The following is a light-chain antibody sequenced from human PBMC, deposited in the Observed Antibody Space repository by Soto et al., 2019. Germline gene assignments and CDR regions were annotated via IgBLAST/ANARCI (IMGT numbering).Light chain of an antibody. V-gene: IGKV3-15*01. CDR3: QQYNNWPPYT. CDR1: QSVTYN. CDR2: GAS. Sequence: EIVMTQSPATLSVSLVERATLSCRASQSVTYNLAWYQQKPGQAPRFLIHGASTRAIGIPDRFSGSGFGTEFTLTISSLQSEDFAVYYCQQYNNWPPYTFGQGTKVDIK. J-gene: IGKJ2*01.